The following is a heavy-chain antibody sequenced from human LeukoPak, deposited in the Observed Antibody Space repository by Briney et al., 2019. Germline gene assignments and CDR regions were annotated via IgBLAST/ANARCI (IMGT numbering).Heavy chain of an antibody. V-gene: IGHV4-61*02. J-gene: IGHJ3*02. CDR2: IYTSGST. Sequence: SETLSLTCTVSGGSISSGSYYWSWIRQPAGKGLEWIGRIYTSGSTNYNPSLKSRVTISVDTSKNQFSLKLSSVTAADTAVYYCARDEVPGWGAFDIWGQGTMVTVSS. CDR1: GGSISSGSYY. CDR3: ARDEVPGWGAFDI. D-gene: IGHD1-1*01.